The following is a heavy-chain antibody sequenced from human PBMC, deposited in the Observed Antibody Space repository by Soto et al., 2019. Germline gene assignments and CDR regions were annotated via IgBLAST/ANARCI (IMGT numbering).Heavy chain of an antibody. CDR1: GFTFDNYG. V-gene: IGHV3-30*03. CDR2: ISYDGSKK. D-gene: IGHD3-16*01. J-gene: IGHJ6*02. Sequence: PGGSLRLSCAASGFTFDNYGLHWVRQAPGKGLEWVAVISYDGSKKFYADSVTGRFTISRDNSKNTLYLQMNTLRVEDTAVYYCARRGTYDEGPYYSCGMDVWGQGTTVTAP. CDR3: ARRGTYDEGPYYSCGMDV.